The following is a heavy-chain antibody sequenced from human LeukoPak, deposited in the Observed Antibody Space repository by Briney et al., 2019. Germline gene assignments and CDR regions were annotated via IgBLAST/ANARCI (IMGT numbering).Heavy chain of an antibody. CDR1: GFTFSSYA. J-gene: IGHJ4*02. Sequence: GGSLRLSCAASGFTFSSYAMSWVRQAPGKGLEWVSAISGSGGSTYYADSVKGRFTISRDNSKNTLYLQTNSLRAEDTAVYYCTLSKPYYDILTGYNYFDYWGQGTLVTVSS. CDR2: ISGSGGST. V-gene: IGHV3-23*01. CDR3: TLSKPYYDILTGYNYFDY. D-gene: IGHD3-9*01.